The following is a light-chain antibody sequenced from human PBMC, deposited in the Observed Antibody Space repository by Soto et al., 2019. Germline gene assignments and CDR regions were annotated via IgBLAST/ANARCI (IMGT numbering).Light chain of an antibody. CDR1: QGIGNF. J-gene: IGKJ4*01. CDR2: AAS. CDR3: HRYNSVTLT. Sequence: EIEMTQSPSSLSASLGDTVTITCGASQGIGNFLAWYQKKKGDVPKLLIYAASTVQSGGPSRLSGSGYGTDLTRTTSSMKHEDVETYVCHRYNSVTLTFGGGTKVDI. V-gene: IGKV1-27*01.